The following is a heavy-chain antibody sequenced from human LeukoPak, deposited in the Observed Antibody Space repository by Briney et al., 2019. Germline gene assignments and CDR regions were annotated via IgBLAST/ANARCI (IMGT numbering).Heavy chain of an antibody. CDR1: GFGFRYHW. J-gene: IGHJ4*02. CDR2: INQDGSEG. CDR3: ARVSGTYYPVDY. V-gene: IGHV3-7*01. Sequence: GGSLRLSCAATGFGFRYHWMSWVRQVAGKGLEWVANINQDGSEGDYVDSVKGRFTISRDNAKSSLFLQMNSLRAEDTAVYYCARVSGTYYPVDYWGQGTVVTVSS. D-gene: IGHD1-26*01.